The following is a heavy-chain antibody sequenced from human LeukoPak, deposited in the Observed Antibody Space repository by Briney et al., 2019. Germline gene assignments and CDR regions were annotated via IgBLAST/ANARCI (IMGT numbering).Heavy chain of an antibody. CDR2: ISAYKGNT. Sequence: ASVKVSCKASGYTFTSYGISWVRQAPGQGLEWMGWISAYKGNTNYAQKRQGRVTMTRDTSISTAYMELSRLRSDDTAVYYCARDRPPVTNYDYWGQGTLVTVSS. CDR1: GYTFTSYG. V-gene: IGHV1-18*01. J-gene: IGHJ4*02. D-gene: IGHD4-11*01. CDR3: ARDRPPVTNYDY.